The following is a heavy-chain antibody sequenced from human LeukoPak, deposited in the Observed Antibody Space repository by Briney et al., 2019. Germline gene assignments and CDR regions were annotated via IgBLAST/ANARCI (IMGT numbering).Heavy chain of an antibody. J-gene: IGHJ3*02. Sequence: PGGSLRLSCAASGFTFDDYGMSWVRQAPGKGLEWVSGINWNGGSTGYADSVKGRFTISRDNAKNSLYLQMNSLRAEDTAVYYCARDLREATVTTGTDDAFDIWGQGTMVTVSS. V-gene: IGHV3-20*04. CDR3: ARDLREATVTTGTDDAFDI. D-gene: IGHD4-17*01. CDR1: GFTFDDYG. CDR2: INWNGGST.